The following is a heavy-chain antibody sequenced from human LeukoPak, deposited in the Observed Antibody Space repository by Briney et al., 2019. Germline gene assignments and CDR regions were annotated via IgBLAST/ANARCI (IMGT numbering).Heavy chain of an antibody. V-gene: IGHV4-59*08. Sequence: SETLSLTCAVSGGSLSSYYWAWIRQPPGKELEWIGYIYYSGGANYNPSLKSRVTISVDTSKNQFSLKLTSVTAADTAIYYCASHPVGSYCFDYWGQGALVTVSS. D-gene: IGHD3-10*01. CDR1: GGSLSSYY. CDR2: IYYSGGA. J-gene: IGHJ4*02. CDR3: ASHPVGSYCFDY.